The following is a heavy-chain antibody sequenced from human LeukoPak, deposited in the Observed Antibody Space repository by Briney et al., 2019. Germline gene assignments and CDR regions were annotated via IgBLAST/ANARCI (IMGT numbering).Heavy chain of an antibody. V-gene: IGHV3-53*01. D-gene: IGHD3-22*01. CDR2: IYSGGST. Sequence: GGSLRLSCAASGFTVSSNYMSWVRQAPGKGLEWVSVIYSGGSTYYADSVKGRFTISRDNSKNTLYLQMNSLRAEDTAVYYCARTYDSSGYYPFYFVYWGQGTLVTVSS. CDR1: GFTVSSNY. CDR3: ARTYDSSGYYPFYFVY. J-gene: IGHJ4*02.